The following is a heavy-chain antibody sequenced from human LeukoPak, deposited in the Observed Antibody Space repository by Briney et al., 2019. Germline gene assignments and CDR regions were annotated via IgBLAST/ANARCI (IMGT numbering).Heavy chain of an antibody. Sequence: KPSETLSLTCAVSGGSISSSNWWSWVRQPPGKGLEWIGEIYHSGSTNYNPSLKSRVTISVDKSKNQFSLKLSSVTAADTAVYYCARDGGVGATHTSYFDYWGQGTLVTVSS. CDR3: ARDGGVGATHTSYFDY. CDR2: IYHSGST. V-gene: IGHV4-4*02. D-gene: IGHD1-26*01. CDR1: GGSISSSNW. J-gene: IGHJ4*02.